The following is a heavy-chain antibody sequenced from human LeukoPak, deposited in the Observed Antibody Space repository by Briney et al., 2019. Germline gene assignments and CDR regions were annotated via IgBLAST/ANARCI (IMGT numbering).Heavy chain of an antibody. CDR2: IRYDGSSK. V-gene: IGHV3-30*03. CDR3: ARDKYGYYAPIDY. CDR1: GFTFSNFG. J-gene: IGHJ4*02. D-gene: IGHD1-26*01. Sequence: GGSLRFSCAASGFTFSNFGLYWVRQAPGKGLEWVAVIRYDGSSKYYADSVKGRFTISRDNSKNTLYLQMNSLRAEDTAVYYGARDKYGYYAPIDYWGQGTLVTVSS.